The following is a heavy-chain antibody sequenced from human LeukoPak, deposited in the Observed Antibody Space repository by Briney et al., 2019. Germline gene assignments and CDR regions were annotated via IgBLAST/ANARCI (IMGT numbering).Heavy chain of an antibody. CDR1: GFTFSSYA. D-gene: IGHD6-19*01. J-gene: IGHJ4*02. CDR2: ISGSGGST. V-gene: IGHV3-23*01. Sequence: PGASLRLSCAASGFTFSSYAMSWVRQAPGKGLEWVSAISGSGGSTYYADSVKGRFTISRDNSKNTLCLQMNSLRAEDTAVYYCAKEYSSGWFDEGPTDYWGQGTLVTVSS. CDR3: AKEYSSGWFDEGPTDY.